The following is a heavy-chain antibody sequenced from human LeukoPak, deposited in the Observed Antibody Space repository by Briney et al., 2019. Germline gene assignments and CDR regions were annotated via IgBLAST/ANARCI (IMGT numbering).Heavy chain of an antibody. J-gene: IGHJ6*03. Sequence: GGSLRLSCAASEFSLCSNYMTWVRQAPGKGLEWVSGINWNGGGTVYADSVKGGFPISRDNAKNSLYLQMNSLRAEDTALYYCARGGPYSSSIYYYYYMDVWGKGTTVTVPS. CDR1: EFSLCSNY. CDR3: ARGGPYSSSIYYYYYMDV. V-gene: IGHV3-20*04. D-gene: IGHD6-6*01. CDR2: INWNGGGT.